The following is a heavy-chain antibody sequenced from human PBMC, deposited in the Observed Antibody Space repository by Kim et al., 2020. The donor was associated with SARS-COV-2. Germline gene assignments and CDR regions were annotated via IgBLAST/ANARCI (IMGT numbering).Heavy chain of an antibody. D-gene: IGHD6-13*01. CDR1: GFTFSSYG. Sequence: GGSLRLSCAASGFTFSSYGMHWVRQAPGKGLEWVAVIWEDGSDEYYADSVKGRFTISRDNAKNTLYLQMNSLRDEDTAVYYCAREVSSSWSEYHFDYWGQGTMVTVSS. CDR3: AREVSSSWSEYHFDY. J-gene: IGHJ4*02. CDR2: IWEDGSDE. V-gene: IGHV3-33*08.